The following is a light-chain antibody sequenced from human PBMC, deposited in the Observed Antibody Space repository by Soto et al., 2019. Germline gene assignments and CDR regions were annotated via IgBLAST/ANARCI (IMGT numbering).Light chain of an antibody. CDR1: QSVSSSY. Sequence: EIVLTQSPGTLSLSPGERATLSCRASQSVSSSYLAWYQQKPGQAPRLLIYGASSRATGIPDRFSGSGSGTDFTLTISSLEPEDFAVYYCQQRNSWPPRTFGQGTKVDI. V-gene: IGKV3-20*01. J-gene: IGKJ1*01. CDR3: QQRNSWPPRT. CDR2: GAS.